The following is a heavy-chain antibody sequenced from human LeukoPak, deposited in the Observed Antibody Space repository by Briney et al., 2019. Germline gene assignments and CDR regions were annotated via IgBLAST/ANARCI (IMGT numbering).Heavy chain of an antibody. Sequence: GGSLRLSCAASGFSFSTNGMDWGRQAPGKGMGLVAVITYDGYYKYYANSVTCRFTLSSDNAKNTQYLQMNSLSAQDAAVYYYANDRCAGVRASPMDYWGQGTLVTVSP. CDR2: ITYDGYYK. CDR1: GFSFSTNG. CDR3: ANDRCAGVRASPMDY. D-gene: IGHD3-10*01. J-gene: IGHJ4*02. V-gene: IGHV3-30*18.